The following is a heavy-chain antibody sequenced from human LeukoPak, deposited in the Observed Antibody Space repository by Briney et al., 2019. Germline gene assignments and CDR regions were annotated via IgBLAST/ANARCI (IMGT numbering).Heavy chain of an antibody. D-gene: IGHD5-12*01. J-gene: IGHJ4*02. CDR3: ASARALYGYSGYDEPYFDY. CDR1: GFIFSSYV. Sequence: GRSLRLSCAASGFIFSSYVMHWVRQAPGKGLEWVALVSYDGSDKYYADSVKGRFTISRDNSKNTLYLQMNSLRAEDTAVYHCASARALYGYSGYDEPYFDYWGQGTLVTVSS. V-gene: IGHV3-30*03. CDR2: VSYDGSDK.